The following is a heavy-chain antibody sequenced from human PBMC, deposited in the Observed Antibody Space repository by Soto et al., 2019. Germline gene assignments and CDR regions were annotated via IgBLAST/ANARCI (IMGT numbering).Heavy chain of an antibody. CDR2: IRREVDGGTI. D-gene: IGHD6-25*01. J-gene: IGHJ3*02. CDR1: GFTLSNYW. V-gene: IGHV3-15*01. CDR3: TTRITATGAFDI. Sequence: EVQLVESGGGLVKPGESLRLSCAASGFTLSNYWMSWVRQAPGKGLEWVGRIRREVDGGTIEYAAPVKGRFSISRDDSKNTLYLQMNSLKTEDTAVYYCTTRITATGAFDIWGQGTVVTVSS.